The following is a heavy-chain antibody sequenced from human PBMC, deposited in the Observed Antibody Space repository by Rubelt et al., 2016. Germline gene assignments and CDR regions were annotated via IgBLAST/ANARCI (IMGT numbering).Heavy chain of an antibody. J-gene: IGHJ4*02. V-gene: IGHV4-34*01. CDR2: INPSGSS. Sequence: QVQLQQWGAGLLKPSETLSLTCAVYRGSSSGYYWSWIRQPPGKGLEWIGDINPSGSSNYNPSLRSRVTISVDTSKSQFSLKLSSVTAADTAVYYCARGYGSGSYWNYWGQGTLVSVSS. CDR3: ARGYGSGSYWNY. CDR1: RGSSSGYY. D-gene: IGHD3-10*01.